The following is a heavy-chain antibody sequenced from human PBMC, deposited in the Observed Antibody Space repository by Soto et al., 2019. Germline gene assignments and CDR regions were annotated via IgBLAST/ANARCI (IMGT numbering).Heavy chain of an antibody. CDR2: ISSSGSTT. J-gene: IGHJ4*02. V-gene: IGHV3-48*02. D-gene: IGHD3-22*01. CDR3: ARDAFDHDTTGYHSDY. Sequence: EVQLVESGGGLVQPGGSLRLSCGASGFTFSNFHMNWFRQAPGKGLEWVSYISSSGSTTYYADSVKGRFTISRDNARNSLFLQMSSLRDEDTAVYYCARDAFDHDTTGYHSDYWGQGTLVTVSS. CDR1: GFTFSNFH.